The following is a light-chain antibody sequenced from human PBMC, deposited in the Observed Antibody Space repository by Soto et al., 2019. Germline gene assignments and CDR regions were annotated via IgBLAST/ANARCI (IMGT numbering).Light chain of an antibody. J-gene: IGKJ3*01. CDR2: DAS. CDR3: QLRYNWPPFT. V-gene: IGKV3-11*01. Sequence: DIVLTQSPATLSLSPGERATLSCRASQSISSYLAWYQQKPGQPPRLLIYDASNRATGIPARFSGSGSGTDFTLTISSLEPEDFAVYYCQLRYNWPPFTFGPGTKVDIK. CDR1: QSISSY.